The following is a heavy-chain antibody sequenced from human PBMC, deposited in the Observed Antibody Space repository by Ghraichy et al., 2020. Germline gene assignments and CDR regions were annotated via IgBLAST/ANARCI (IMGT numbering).Heavy chain of an antibody. J-gene: IGHJ6*03. V-gene: IGHV3-30*02. CDR1: GFTFSSYG. D-gene: IGHD6-13*01. CDR2: IRYDGSNK. Sequence: LNISCAASGFTFSSYGMHWVRQAPGKGLEWVAFIRYDGSNKYYADSVKGRFTISRDNSKNTLYLQMNSLRAEDTAVYYCAKGVGGGIADYYYYYMDVWGKGTTVTVSS. CDR3: AKGVGGGIADYYYYYMDV.